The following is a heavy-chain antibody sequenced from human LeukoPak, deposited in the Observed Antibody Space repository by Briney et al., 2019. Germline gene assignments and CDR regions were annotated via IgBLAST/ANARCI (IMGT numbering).Heavy chain of an antibody. CDR2: INWNGGST. CDR3: ARDYYYYYMDV. V-gene: IGHV3-20*04. Sequence: GGSLRLSCAASGFTFSSYAMIWVRQAPGKGLEWVSGINWNGGSTGYADSVKGRFTISRDNAKNSLYLQMNSLRAEDTALYYCARDYYYYYMDVWGKGTTVTVSS. CDR1: GFTFSSYA. J-gene: IGHJ6*03.